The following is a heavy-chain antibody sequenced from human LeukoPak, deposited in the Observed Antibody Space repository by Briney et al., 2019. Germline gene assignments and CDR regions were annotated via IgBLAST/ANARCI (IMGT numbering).Heavy chain of an antibody. CDR3: ARMAYWYFDL. CDR1: GGSISSGSYY. V-gene: IGHV4-61*02. CDR2: IYTSGST. Sequence: SETLSLTCTVSGGSISSGSYYWSWIRQPAGKGLEWIGRIYTSGSTNYNPSLKSRVTISVDTSKNQFSLKLSSVTAADTAVYYCARMAYWYFDLWGRGTLVTVSS. D-gene: IGHD5-24*01. J-gene: IGHJ2*01.